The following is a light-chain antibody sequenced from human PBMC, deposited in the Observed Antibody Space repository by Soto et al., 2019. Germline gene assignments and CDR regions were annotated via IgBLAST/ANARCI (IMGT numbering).Light chain of an antibody. CDR3: QQYRSYWT. CDR2: KAS. J-gene: IGKJ1*01. Sequence: DIQMTQSPSTLSASVGDRVTITFRASQTIDRWLAWYQQRPGKPPNLLIYKASTLASGVPSRFSGSGSGTEFTLTINSLQPDDFATYYCQQYRSYWTFGQGTKVDIK. CDR1: QTIDRW. V-gene: IGKV1-5*03.